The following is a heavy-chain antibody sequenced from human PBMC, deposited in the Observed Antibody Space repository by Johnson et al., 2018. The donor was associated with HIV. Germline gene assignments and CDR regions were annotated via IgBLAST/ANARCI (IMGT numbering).Heavy chain of an antibody. Sequence: VQLVESGGGVVQPGRSLRLSCAASGFTFSSYWMGWVRQAPGKGLEWVANIKQDGSENYYVDSLKGRFTISSDNSQNTLFVQMHSLSPEDTAVYFCARVRFGSGRPNAFDIWGQGTMVTVSS. CDR2: IKQDGSEN. D-gene: IGHD3-10*01. V-gene: IGHV3-7*02. CDR3: ARVRFGSGRPNAFDI. CDR1: GFTFSSYW. J-gene: IGHJ3*02.